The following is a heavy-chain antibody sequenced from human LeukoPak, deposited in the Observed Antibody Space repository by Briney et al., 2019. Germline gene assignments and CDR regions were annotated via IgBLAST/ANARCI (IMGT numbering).Heavy chain of an antibody. J-gene: IGHJ4*02. Sequence: GGSLRLSCAASGFTFSSYWMHWVRQAPGKGLVWVSRIKSAGSSIMYADSVKGRFTISRDSAKNTLYLQMNSLRAEDTAVYYCARDLDYGGKSNFDYWGQGTLVTVSS. CDR3: ARDLDYGGKSNFDY. V-gene: IGHV3-74*03. CDR2: IKSAGSSI. D-gene: IGHD4-23*01. CDR1: GFTFSSYW.